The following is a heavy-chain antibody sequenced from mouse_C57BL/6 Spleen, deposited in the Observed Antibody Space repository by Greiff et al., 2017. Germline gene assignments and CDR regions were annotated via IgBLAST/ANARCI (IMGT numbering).Heavy chain of an antibody. J-gene: IGHJ2*01. CDR1: GFSLTSYG. CDR2: IWRGGST. CDR3: AKNSLGQNFFDY. Sequence: VKLQESGPGLVQPSQSLSITCTVSGFSLTSYGVHWVRQSPGKGLEWLGVIWRGGSTDYNAAFMSRLSITKDNSKSQVFFKMNSLQADDTAIYYCAKNSLGQNFFDYWGQGTTLTVSS. D-gene: IGHD3-3*01. V-gene: IGHV2-5*01.